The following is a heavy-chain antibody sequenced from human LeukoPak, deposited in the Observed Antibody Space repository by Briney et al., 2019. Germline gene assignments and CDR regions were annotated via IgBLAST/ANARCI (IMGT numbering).Heavy chain of an antibody. CDR3: ARAWTLTLWFGAGMLGYGMDV. V-gene: IGHV1-8*01. CDR2: MNPNSGDT. Sequence: ASVKVSCKASGYTFTSYDINWVRQATGQGLEWMGWMNPNSGDTGYAQKFQGRVTMTRNTSISTAYMELSSLRSEDTAVYYCARAWTLTLWFGAGMLGYGMDVWGQGTTVTVSS. J-gene: IGHJ6*02. D-gene: IGHD3-10*01. CDR1: GYTFTSYD.